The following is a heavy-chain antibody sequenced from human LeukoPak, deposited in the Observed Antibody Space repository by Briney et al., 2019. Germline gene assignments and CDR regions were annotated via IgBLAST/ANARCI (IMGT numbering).Heavy chain of an antibody. J-gene: IGHJ4*02. V-gene: IGHV1-18*01. CDR2: IRGYNGNT. D-gene: IGHD3-10*01. CDR3: ARDGRFGELSDY. CDR1: GYTFTSHG. Sequence: AASVKVSCKASGYTFTSHGISWVRQAPGHGLEWMGWIRGYNGNTNYEQKLQGRVTMTTDTSTTTVYMELRNLRSDDTAVFYCARDGRFGELSDYWGQGTLVTVSS.